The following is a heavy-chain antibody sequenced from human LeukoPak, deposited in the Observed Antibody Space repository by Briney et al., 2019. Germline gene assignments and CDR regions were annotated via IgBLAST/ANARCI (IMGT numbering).Heavy chain of an antibody. J-gene: IGHJ4*02. V-gene: IGHV1-2*02. D-gene: IGHD1-26*01. Sequence: GASVKVSCKASGYTFTDYYMHWVRQAPGQGLEWMGWINPNSGDTNYAQKFQGRVTLTRDTSISTAYMEPSRLRSDDTAVYYCATQSSGSYYRYWGQGTLVTVSS. CDR3: ATQSSGSYYRY. CDR1: GYTFTDYY. CDR2: INPNSGDT.